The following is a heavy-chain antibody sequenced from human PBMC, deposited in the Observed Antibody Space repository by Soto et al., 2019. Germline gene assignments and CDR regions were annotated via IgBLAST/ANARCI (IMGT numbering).Heavy chain of an antibody. J-gene: IGHJ1*01. CDR2: TTPAGSQ. D-gene: IGHD4-4*01. Sequence: QLHLVDSGGAVVQPGRSLRLSCAAYGLTLSNTILHWIRQSPGKGLEWVGLTTPAGSQQYADSEKYRFSIQRDNARNEINLEINSLRLDDTALYFCSREDESKGHAGTFRLWGQGTVVTVSP. CDR3: SREDESKGHAGTFRL. V-gene: IGHV3-30-3*01. CDR1: GLTLSNTI.